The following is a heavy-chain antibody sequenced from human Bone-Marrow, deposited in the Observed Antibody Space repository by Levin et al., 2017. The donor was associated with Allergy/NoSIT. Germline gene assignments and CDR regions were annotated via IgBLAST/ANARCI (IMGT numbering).Heavy chain of an antibody. CDR3: ARGHSTSGFDS. CDR1: GGSFSGSY. CDR2: INHSGST. V-gene: IGHV4-34*01. J-gene: IGHJ4*02. D-gene: IGHD2/OR15-2a*01. Sequence: SQTLSLTCEVNGGSFSGSYWSWIRQPPGKGLEWIGEINHSGSTNYNPSLKSRVTTSVDTSKRQFSLNLRSVTAADTGVYYCARGHSTSGFDSWGQGTLVTVSS.